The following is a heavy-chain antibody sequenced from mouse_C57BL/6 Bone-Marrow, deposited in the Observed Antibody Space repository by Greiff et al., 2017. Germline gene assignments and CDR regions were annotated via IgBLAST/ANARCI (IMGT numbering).Heavy chain of an antibody. CDR3: TRSMHYFDY. D-gene: IGHD2-3*01. J-gene: IGHJ2*01. CDR2: IDPETGGT. V-gene: IGHV1-15*01. Sequence: QVQLQQSGAELVRPGASVTLSCKASGYTFTDYEMHWVKQTPVHGLEWIGAIDPETGGTAYNQKFKGKAILTADKSSSTAYMELRSLTSADSAVYYCTRSMHYFDYWGQGTTRTGSS. CDR1: GYTFTDYE.